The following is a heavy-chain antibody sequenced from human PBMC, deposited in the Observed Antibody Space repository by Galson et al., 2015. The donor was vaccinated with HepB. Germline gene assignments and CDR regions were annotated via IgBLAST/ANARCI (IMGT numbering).Heavy chain of an antibody. Sequence: SLRLSCAAPGFTFSNYAMSWVRQAPGKGLEWVSTIRGGGSHRYSADSVKGRFTISRDNSENTLYLQMNILRAEDTAVYYCAKGPGSYSPYSFDSWGQGTLVTVSS. J-gene: IGHJ4*02. D-gene: IGHD1-26*01. CDR2: IRGGGSHR. CDR3: AKGPGSYSPYSFDS. V-gene: IGHV3-23*01. CDR1: GFTFSNYA.